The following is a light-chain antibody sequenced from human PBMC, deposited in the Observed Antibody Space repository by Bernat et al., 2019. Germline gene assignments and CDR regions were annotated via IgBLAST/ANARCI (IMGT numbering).Light chain of an antibody. CDR2: GTS. V-gene: IGKV3-20*01. CDR1: QSVSSSY. CDR3: QQYGNSPPAYT. Sequence: EIVLTQSPGTLSLSPGERATLSCRASQSVSSSYLAWYQQKPGQAPRLLIYGTSSRATGIPDRFSGSVSGTDFTLTISRLEPEDFAVYYCQQYGNSPPAYTFGQGTKLEIQ. J-gene: IGKJ2*01.